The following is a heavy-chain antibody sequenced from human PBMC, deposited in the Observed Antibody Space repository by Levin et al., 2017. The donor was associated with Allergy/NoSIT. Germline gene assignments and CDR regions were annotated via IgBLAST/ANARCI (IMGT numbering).Heavy chain of an antibody. V-gene: IGHV3-74*03. CDR3: ARSRSGGYADS. CDR2: IKSDGSST. J-gene: IGHJ5*01. D-gene: IGHD5-12*01. CDR1: GFTFSTYW. Sequence: RPGGSLRLSCAASGFTFSTYWMHWVRQAPGKGLVWVSRIKSDGSSTTYADSVMGRFTISRDNAKNTLYLQMTSLGADDTAVYYCARSRSGGYADSWGQGTLVTVSS.